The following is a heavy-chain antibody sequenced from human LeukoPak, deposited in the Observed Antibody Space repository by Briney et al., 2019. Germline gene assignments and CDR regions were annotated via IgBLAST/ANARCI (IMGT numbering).Heavy chain of an antibody. CDR1: GGSISSYY. J-gene: IGHJ3*02. CDR3: ARDGKGITMVRGAPI. V-gene: IGHV4-59*01. CDR2: IYYSGST. Sequence: PSETLPLTCTVSGGSISSYYWSWIRQPPGKGLEWIGYIYYSGSTNYNPSLKSRVTISVDTSKNQFSLKLSSVTAADTAVYYCARDGKGITMVRGAPIWGQGTMVTVSS. D-gene: IGHD3-10*01.